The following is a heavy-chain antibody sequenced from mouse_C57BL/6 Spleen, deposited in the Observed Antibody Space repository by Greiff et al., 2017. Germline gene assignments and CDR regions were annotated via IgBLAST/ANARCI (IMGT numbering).Heavy chain of an antibody. CDR3: AREDYGSSSAWFAY. CDR2: IDPSDSET. Sequence: QVQLQQPGAELVRPGSSVKLSCKASGYTFTSYWMHWVKQRPIQGLEWIGNIDPSDSETHYNQKFKDKATLTVDKSSSTAYMQLSSLTSEDSAVYYCAREDYGSSSAWFAYWGQGTLVTVSA. D-gene: IGHD1-1*01. J-gene: IGHJ3*01. V-gene: IGHV1-52*01. CDR1: GYTFTSYW.